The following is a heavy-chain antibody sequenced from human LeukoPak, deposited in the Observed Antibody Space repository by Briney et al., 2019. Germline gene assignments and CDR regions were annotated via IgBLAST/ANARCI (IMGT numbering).Heavy chain of an antibody. CDR2: IYYSGST. V-gene: IGHV4-39*07. CDR1: GGSIISTAYY. J-gene: IGHJ3*02. D-gene: IGHD3-10*01. CDR3: ARGAVRGGPTYAFDI. Sequence: SETLSLTCTVSGGSIISTAYYWGWIRQPPGKGLEWIGSIYYSGSTNYNPSLKSRVTISVDTSKNQFSLKLSSVTAADTAVYYCARGAVRGGPTYAFDIWGQGTMVTVSS.